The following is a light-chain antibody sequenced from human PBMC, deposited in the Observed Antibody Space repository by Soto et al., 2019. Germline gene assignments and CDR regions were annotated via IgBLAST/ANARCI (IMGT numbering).Light chain of an antibody. J-gene: IGLJ2*01. Sequence: QAVVTQEPSLTVSPGGTVTLTCASSTGAVTSGYYPNWFQQKPGQAPRALIYNTSNKHSWTPARFSGSLLGDKAALTLSGVQPEDEAEYYCLLYYGGAQVFGGGTKLTVL. CDR1: TGAVTSGYY. CDR3: LLYYGGAQV. V-gene: IGLV7-43*01. CDR2: NTS.